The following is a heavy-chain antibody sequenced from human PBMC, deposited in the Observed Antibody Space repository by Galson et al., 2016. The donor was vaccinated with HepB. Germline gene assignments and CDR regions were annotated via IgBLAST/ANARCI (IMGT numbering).Heavy chain of an antibody. CDR2: ISHDGDTI. CDR1: GFTFSDSGFSFSDSD. Sequence: SLRLSCAASGFTFSDSGFSFSDSDMTWIRQVPGKGLEGVSDISHDGDTIRYADSVKGRFIISRDNAKNSLYLQMNSLRAEDTAVYFCARKDYYYDPGMDVWGQGTTVTVSS. J-gene: IGHJ6*02. D-gene: IGHD3-22*01. V-gene: IGHV3-11*01. CDR3: ARKDYYYDPGMDV.